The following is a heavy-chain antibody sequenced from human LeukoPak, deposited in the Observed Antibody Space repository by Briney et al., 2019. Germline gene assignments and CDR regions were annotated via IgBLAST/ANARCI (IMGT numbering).Heavy chain of an antibody. CDR2: ISAYNGNT. Sequence: ASVKVSCKASGYTFTSYGIGWVRQAPGQGLEWMGWISAYNGNTNYAQKLQGRVTMTTDTSTSTAYMELRSLRSDDTAVYYCAREARITMVRGVHVNFDYWGQGTLVTVSS. J-gene: IGHJ4*02. V-gene: IGHV1-18*04. CDR1: GYTFTSYG. CDR3: AREARITMVRGVHVNFDY. D-gene: IGHD3-10*01.